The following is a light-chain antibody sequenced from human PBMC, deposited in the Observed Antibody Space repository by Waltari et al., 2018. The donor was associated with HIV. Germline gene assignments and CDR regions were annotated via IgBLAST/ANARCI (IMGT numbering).Light chain of an antibody. CDR3: SSYAGSNNVV. Sequence: QSALTQPPSASGSPGQSVTISCTGTSSDVGGYNYVSWYQQHPGKAPKLMIYWVNKRPSGVPDRFAGSKSGNTASLTVSGLQAEDEAEYYCSSYAGSNNVVFGGGTKLTVL. V-gene: IGLV2-8*01. CDR2: WVN. J-gene: IGLJ2*01. CDR1: SSDVGGYNY.